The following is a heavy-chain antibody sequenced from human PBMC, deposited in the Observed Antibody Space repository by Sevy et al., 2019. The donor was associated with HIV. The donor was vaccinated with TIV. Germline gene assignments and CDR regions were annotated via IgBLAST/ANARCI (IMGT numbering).Heavy chain of an antibody. CDR3: ARVDLGHYYGSWSYSRFFYNGMDV. CDR2: MNPKSGNT. Sequence: ASVKVSCKASGYTFSHYDINWARQATGQGLEWMGWMNPKSGNTGYAQTFQGRVTMTRDTSISTAYIELSSLRSEDTAVYFCARVDLGHYYGSWSYSRFFYNGMDVWGQGTTVTVSS. CDR1: GYTFSHYD. D-gene: IGHD3-10*01. V-gene: IGHV1-8*01. J-gene: IGHJ6*02.